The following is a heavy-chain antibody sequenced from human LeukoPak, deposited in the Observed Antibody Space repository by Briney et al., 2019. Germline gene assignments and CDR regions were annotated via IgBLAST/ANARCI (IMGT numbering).Heavy chain of an antibody. D-gene: IGHD2-15*01. CDR1: GFTFSGSA. CDR3: SRRPDCSGGSCDSLN. V-gene: IGHV3-73*01. CDR2: IRSKANSYAT. Sequence: GGSLRLSCAASGFTFSGSAMHWVRQASGKGLEWVGRIRSKANSYATAYAASVNGRFTISRDESKNTAYLQMNSLKTEDTAVYYCSRRPDCSGGSCDSLNWGQGTLVTVSS. J-gene: IGHJ4*02.